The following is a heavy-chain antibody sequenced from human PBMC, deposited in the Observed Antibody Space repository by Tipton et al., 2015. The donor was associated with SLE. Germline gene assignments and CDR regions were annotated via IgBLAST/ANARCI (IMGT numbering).Heavy chain of an antibody. Sequence: TLSLTCAVYGGSVSGHYWSWIRQPPGKGLEWIGEINHSGRTNYNPSLKSRVTISVDTSKNQFPLKLSSVNAADTAVYYCARGRIAVAGTDYWGQGTLVTVSS. V-gene: IGHV4-34*01. CDR1: GGSVSGHY. J-gene: IGHJ4*02. CDR3: ARGRIAVAGTDY. D-gene: IGHD6-19*01. CDR2: INHSGRT.